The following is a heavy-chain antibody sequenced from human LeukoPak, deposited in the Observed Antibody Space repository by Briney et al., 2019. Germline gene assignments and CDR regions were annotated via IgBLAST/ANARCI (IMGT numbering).Heavy chain of an antibody. J-gene: IGHJ4*02. Sequence: GGSLRLSCAASGFTFSSYSMLWVRQAPGKGLEWVSYISSSSSTIYYADSVKGRFTISRDNAKNSLYLQMNSLRAEDTAVYYCARGQVGSIAAPVDYWGQGTLVTVSS. D-gene: IGHD6-13*01. CDR2: ISSSSSTI. CDR3: ARGQVGSIAAPVDY. V-gene: IGHV3-48*04. CDR1: GFTFSSYS.